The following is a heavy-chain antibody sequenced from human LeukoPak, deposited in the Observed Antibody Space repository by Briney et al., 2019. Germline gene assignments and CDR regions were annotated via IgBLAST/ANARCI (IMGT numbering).Heavy chain of an antibody. Sequence: GGSLRLSCAASRFTFSNDAMGWVRRAPGKGLGWVSAISGSGGSTFYADSVKGRFTISRDNSKNTLYLQMNSLRADDTAVYYWAKVGGGFNPTLYFDFWGQGTLVTVSS. V-gene: IGHV3-23*01. CDR3: AKVGGGFNPTLYFDF. CDR2: ISGSGGST. CDR1: RFTFSNDA. J-gene: IGHJ4*02. D-gene: IGHD3-16*01.